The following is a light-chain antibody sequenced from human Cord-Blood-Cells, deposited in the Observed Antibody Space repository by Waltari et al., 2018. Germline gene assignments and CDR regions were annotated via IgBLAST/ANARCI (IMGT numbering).Light chain of an antibody. V-gene: IGKV2-24*01. CDR3: MQATQFPYT. CDR1: QSLVHSDGKTY. Sequence: IVMTQTPLSSPVTLGQPASISCRSSQSLVHSDGKTYLSWLQQRPGQPPRLVIDKISNRFSGVPDRVSGSGAGTDFTLKISRVEAEDVGVYYCMQATQFPYTFGQGTKLEIK. J-gene: IGKJ2*01. CDR2: KIS.